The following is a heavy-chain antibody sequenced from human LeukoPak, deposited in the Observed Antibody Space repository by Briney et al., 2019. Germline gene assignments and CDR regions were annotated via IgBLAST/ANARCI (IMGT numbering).Heavy chain of an antibody. Sequence: GGSLRLSCAASGFPFSSFAMHWVRQAPGKGLEWVAVISYDGSNKYYADSVKGRFTISRDNSKNTLYLQMNSLRAEDTAVYYCARAPGLSYGTPRFGYWGQGTLVTVSS. CDR3: ARAPGLSYGTPRFGY. CDR1: GFPFSSFA. V-gene: IGHV3-30*04. CDR2: ISYDGSNK. D-gene: IGHD4-17*01. J-gene: IGHJ4*02.